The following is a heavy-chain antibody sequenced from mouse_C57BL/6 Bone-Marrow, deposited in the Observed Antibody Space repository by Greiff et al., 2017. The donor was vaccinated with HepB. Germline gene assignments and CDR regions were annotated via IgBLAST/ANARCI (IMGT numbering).Heavy chain of an antibody. J-gene: IGHJ1*03. D-gene: IGHD1-1*01. Sequence: VQLQQSVAELVRPGASVKLSCTASGFNIKNTYMHWVKQRPEQGLEWIGRIDPANGNTKYAPKFQGKATITADTSSNTAYLQPSSLTSEDTAIYYCARISGVTTVNWYFDVWGTGTTVTVSS. CDR3: ARISGVTTVNWYFDV. CDR1: GFNIKNTY. V-gene: IGHV14-3*01. CDR2: IDPANGNT.